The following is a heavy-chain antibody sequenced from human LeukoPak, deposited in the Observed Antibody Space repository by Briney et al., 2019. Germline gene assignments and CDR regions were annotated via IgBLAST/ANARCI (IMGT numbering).Heavy chain of an antibody. Sequence: GASAKVSCKASGYTFTGYYMHWVRQAPGQGLEWMGWINPNSGGTNYAQKFQGRVTMTRDTSISTAYMELSRLRSDDTAVYYCARGGVRITMVRGVPAYGMDVWGQGTTVTVSS. D-gene: IGHD3-10*01. CDR3: ARGGVRITMVRGVPAYGMDV. V-gene: IGHV1-2*02. CDR1: GYTFTGYY. CDR2: INPNSGGT. J-gene: IGHJ6*02.